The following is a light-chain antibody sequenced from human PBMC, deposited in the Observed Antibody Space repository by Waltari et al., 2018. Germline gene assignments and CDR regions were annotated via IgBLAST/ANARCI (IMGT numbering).Light chain of an antibody. J-gene: IGLJ3*02. Sequence: QSALTHPASLSGSPGQSITISCTGTSRDVGSYNFVFWYQQHPGKAPKLMIYDVNKRPSGVSNRFSGSKSGNTASLTISGFQAEDEADYYCSSYTSSSTWVFGGGTKLTVL. CDR3: SSYTSSSTWV. CDR1: SRDVGSYNF. CDR2: DVN. V-gene: IGLV2-14*03.